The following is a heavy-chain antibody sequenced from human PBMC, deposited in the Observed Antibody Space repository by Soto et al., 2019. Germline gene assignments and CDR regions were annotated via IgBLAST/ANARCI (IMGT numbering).Heavy chain of an antibody. J-gene: IGHJ4*02. D-gene: IGHD3-10*01. Sequence: VGSLRLSCAASGFTFSSYSMNWVRQAPGKGLEWVSFISSSSNYIYYADSVKGRFTLSRDYAKNSLYLQMNSLRAEDTAVYYCAREPYGSGSYYFDYWGLGTLVTVSS. V-gene: IGHV3-21*01. CDR3: AREPYGSGSYYFDY. CDR2: ISSSSNYI. CDR1: GFTFSSYS.